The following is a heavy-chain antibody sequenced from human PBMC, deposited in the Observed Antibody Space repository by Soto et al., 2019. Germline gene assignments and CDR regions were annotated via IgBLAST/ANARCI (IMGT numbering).Heavy chain of an antibody. D-gene: IGHD5-12*01. CDR2: INHSGST. J-gene: IGHJ5*02. V-gene: IGHV4-34*01. Sequence: SETLSLTCAVYGGSFSGYYWSWSRQPPGKGLEWIGEINHSGSTNYNPSLKSRVTISVDTSKNQFSLKLSSVTAADTAVYYCARGVSSGYPSGRWFDPWGQGTLVTVSS. CDR3: ARGVSSGYPSGRWFDP. CDR1: GGSFSGYY.